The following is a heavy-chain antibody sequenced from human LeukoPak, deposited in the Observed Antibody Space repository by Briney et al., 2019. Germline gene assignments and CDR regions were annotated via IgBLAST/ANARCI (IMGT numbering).Heavy chain of an antibody. J-gene: IGHJ3*02. CDR1: GYTLTELS. V-gene: IGHV1-24*01. D-gene: IGHD3-3*01. CDR3: ARVALGVVIANDAFDI. CDR2: FDPEDGET. Sequence: ASVKVSCKVSGYTLTELSMHWVRQAPGKGLEWMGGFDPEDGETIYAQKFQGRVTITADESTSTAYMELSSLRSEDTAVYYCARVALGVVIANDAFDIWGQGTMVTVSS.